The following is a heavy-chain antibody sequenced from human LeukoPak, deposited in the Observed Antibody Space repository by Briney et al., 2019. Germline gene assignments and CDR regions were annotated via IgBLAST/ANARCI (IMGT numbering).Heavy chain of an antibody. D-gene: IGHD2-2*01. CDR2: IISGGRIV. J-gene: IGHJ4*02. Sequence: GGAPRLSCAASGVTFSEFYMSWMRRAPGEGVGWVSYIISGGRIVYYADSVKGRFTISRDNAKNSLYLQISRLRAEETGLCFFARVRTDQLMLECFDYWGQGTLVTDPS. CDR3: ARVRTDQLMLECFDY. V-gene: IGHV3-11*04. CDR1: GVTFSEFY.